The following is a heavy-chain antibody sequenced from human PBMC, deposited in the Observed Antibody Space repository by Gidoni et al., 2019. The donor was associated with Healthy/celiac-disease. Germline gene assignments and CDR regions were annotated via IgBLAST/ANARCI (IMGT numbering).Heavy chain of an antibody. CDR3: ARDQVVATIGGEFDY. CDR2: ISSSSSYI. J-gene: IGHJ4*02. CDR1: GFTFSSYS. D-gene: IGHD5-12*01. Sequence: EVQLVESGGGLVKPGGSLRLSCAASGFTFSSYSMNWVRQAPGKGLEWVSSISSSSSYIYYADSVKGRFTISRDNAKNSLYLQMNSLRAEDTAVYYCARDQVVATIGGEFDYWGQGTLVTVSS. V-gene: IGHV3-21*01.